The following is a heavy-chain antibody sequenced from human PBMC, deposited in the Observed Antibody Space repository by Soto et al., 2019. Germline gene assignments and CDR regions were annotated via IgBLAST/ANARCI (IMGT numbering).Heavy chain of an antibody. Sequence: TLELSCTVSCGSINICGYYWTWIRQHPGKGLEWIGYIYYSGSTFYNPSLKSRVTISFDTSKNQFSLKLNSVTAADTAVYYCARTASHFFDYWGQRTLVTVSS. CDR1: CGSINICGYY. CDR3: ARTASHFFDY. J-gene: IGHJ4*02. CDR2: IYYSGST. D-gene: IGHD2-21*02. V-gene: IGHV4-31*03.